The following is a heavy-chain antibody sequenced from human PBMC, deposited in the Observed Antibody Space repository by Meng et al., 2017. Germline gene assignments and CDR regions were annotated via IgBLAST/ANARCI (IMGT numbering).Heavy chain of an antibody. J-gene: IGHJ4*02. Sequence: QVQVVEFGGDVVPPGRSLTLSCAASGFIFSNYEMHWVRKAPGKGLEWVACITKDGSRKYYLGSVRGRFTISRDNSKNTLYLEMNSLRSEDTALYYCARDFDYWGQGTLVTVSS. CDR1: GFIFSNYE. CDR3: ARDFDY. V-gene: IGHV3-30*16. CDR2: ITKDGSRK.